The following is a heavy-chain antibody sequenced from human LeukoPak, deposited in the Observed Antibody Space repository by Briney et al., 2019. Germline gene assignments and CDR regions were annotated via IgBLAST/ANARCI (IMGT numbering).Heavy chain of an antibody. D-gene: IGHD2-2*02. J-gene: IGHJ4*02. CDR3: ARVGEYCSSTSCYRRLGEFPFDY. CDR1: GGPISSYY. Sequence: SETLSLTCTVSGGPISSYYWSWIRQPPGKGLEWIGYIYYSGSTNYNPSLKSRVTISVDTSKNQFSLKLSSVTAADTAVYYCARVGEYCSSTSCYRRLGEFPFDYWGQGTLVTVFS. CDR2: IYYSGST. V-gene: IGHV4-59*01.